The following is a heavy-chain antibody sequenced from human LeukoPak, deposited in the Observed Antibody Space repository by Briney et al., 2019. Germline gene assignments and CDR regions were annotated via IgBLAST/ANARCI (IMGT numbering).Heavy chain of an antibody. CDR1: GGSFSGYY. CDR3: ARGYDILTGPPGGY. V-gene: IGHV4-34*01. D-gene: IGHD3-9*01. Sequence: KPSETLSLTCAVYGGSFSGYYWSWIRQPPGKGLEWIGEINHSGSTNYNPSLKSRVTISVDTSKNQFSLKLSSVTAADTAVYYCARGYDILTGPPGGYWGQGTLVTVSS. J-gene: IGHJ4*02. CDR2: INHSGST.